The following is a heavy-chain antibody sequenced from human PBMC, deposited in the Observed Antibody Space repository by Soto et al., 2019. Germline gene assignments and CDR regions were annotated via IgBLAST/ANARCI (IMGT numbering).Heavy chain of an antibody. V-gene: IGHV1-18*01. CDR1: VYSITIDL. Sequence: LNRYCKSSVYSITIDLGGCVLQAPGQGLEWMGWISAYNGNTNYAQKLQGRVTMTTDTSTSTAYMELRSLRSDDTAVYYCARDRSQSYYIWGSYHTAHYFDYWGGGTLVTGSS. D-gene: IGHD3-16*02. CDR2: ISAYNGNT. J-gene: IGHJ4*02. CDR3: ARDRSQSYYIWGSYHTAHYFDY.